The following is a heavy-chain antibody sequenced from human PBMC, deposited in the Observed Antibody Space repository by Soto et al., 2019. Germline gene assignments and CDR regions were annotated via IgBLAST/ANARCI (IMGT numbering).Heavy chain of an antibody. V-gene: IGHV3-30*18. CDR1: GFTFSSYG. D-gene: IGHD6-13*01. CDR2: ISYDGSNK. CDR3: AKDXLRQQLFVVYYYYGMDV. Sequence: GGSLRFSCAASGFTFSSYGMHWVRQAPGKGLEWVAVISYDGSNKYYADSVKGRFTISRDNSKNTLYLQMNSLRAEDAAVYYCAKDXLRQQLFVVYYYYGMDVWGQGTTVTVSS. J-gene: IGHJ6*02.